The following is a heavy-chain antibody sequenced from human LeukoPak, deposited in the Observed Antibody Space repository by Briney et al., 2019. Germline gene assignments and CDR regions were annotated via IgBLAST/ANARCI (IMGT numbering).Heavy chain of an antibody. CDR3: ATTVTTRVDY. V-gene: IGHV3-23*01. Sequence: GGSLRLSCAASGFTFSTYGMNWVRQAPGKGLEWVSGVSPSGDITYYADSVKGRFTISRDNAKNSLYLQMNSLRAEDTAVYYCATTVTTRVDYWGQGTLVTVSS. J-gene: IGHJ4*02. D-gene: IGHD4-17*01. CDR1: GFTFSTYG. CDR2: VSPSGDIT.